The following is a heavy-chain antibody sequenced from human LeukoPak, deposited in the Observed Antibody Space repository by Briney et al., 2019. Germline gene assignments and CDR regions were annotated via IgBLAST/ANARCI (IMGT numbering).Heavy chain of an antibody. J-gene: IGHJ4*02. Sequence: SETLPLTCTVSGGSISSGGYYWSWIRQHPGKGLEWIGYIYYSGSTYYNPSLKSRVTISVDTSKNQFSLKLSSVTAADTAVYYRAGAVSVYYFDYWGQGTLVTVSS. CDR2: IYYSGST. D-gene: IGHD5/OR15-5a*01. CDR3: AGAVSVYYFDY. V-gene: IGHV4-31*03. CDR1: GGSISSGGYY.